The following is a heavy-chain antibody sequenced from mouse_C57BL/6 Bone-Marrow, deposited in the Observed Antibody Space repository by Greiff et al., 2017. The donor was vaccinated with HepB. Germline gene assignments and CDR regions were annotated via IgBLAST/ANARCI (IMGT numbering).Heavy chain of an antibody. CDR3: ARGITPYYYAMDY. V-gene: IGHV1-63*01. D-gene: IGHD2-4*01. J-gene: IGHJ4*01. Sequence: VKLMESGAELVRPGTSVKMSCKASGYTFTNYWIGWAKQRPGHGLEWIGDIYPGGGYTNYNEKFKGKATLTADKSSSTAYMQFSSLTSEDSAIYYCARGITPYYYAMDYWGQGTSVTVSS. CDR2: IYPGGGYT. CDR1: GYTFTNYW.